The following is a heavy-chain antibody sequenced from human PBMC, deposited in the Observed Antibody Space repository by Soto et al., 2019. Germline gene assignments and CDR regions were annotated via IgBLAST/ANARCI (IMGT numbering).Heavy chain of an antibody. J-gene: IGHJ6*03. CDR2: INSDGSVS. V-gene: IGHV3-74*01. Sequence: EVKLVESGGGLVQPGGSLRLSCAASGFTFSNYWMYWVRQAPGQGLVWVSRINSDGSVSRYADSVKGRLTISRDNVKNTLYLQMHSLRVEDTAVYYCARGDCVGGSCSSLAGSFYYYMDVWGKGTTVTVFS. D-gene: IGHD2-15*01. CDR3: ARGDCVGGSCSSLAGSFYYYMDV. CDR1: GFTFSNYW.